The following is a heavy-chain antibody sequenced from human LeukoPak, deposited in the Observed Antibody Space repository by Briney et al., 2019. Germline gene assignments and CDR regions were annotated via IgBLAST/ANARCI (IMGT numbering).Heavy chain of an antibody. CDR1: GFPFSNYW. D-gene: IGHD1-26*01. J-gene: IGHJ6*02. CDR3: AREPWGAKGAAWGMDV. CDR2: VYKDGSIT. V-gene: IGHV3-74*01. Sequence: GGSLRLSCAASGFPFSNYWMHWVRQAPGKGPEWVARVYKDGSITNYADSVKGRFTISRDNAKNTVYLQMNSLRVEDTAVYYCAREPWGAKGAAWGMDVWGQGTTVTVSS.